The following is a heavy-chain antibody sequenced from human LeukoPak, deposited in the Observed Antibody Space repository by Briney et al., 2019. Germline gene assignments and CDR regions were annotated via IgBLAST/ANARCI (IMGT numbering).Heavy chain of an antibody. V-gene: IGHV1-69*13. Sequence: GASVKVSCKASGYTFTSYYMHWVRQAPGQGLEWMGGIIPIFGTANYAQKFQGRVTITADESTSTAYMELSSLRSEDTAVYYCATSVTTPFDYWGQGTLVTVSS. CDR3: ATSVTTPFDY. D-gene: IGHD4-17*01. CDR2: IIPIFGTA. J-gene: IGHJ4*02. CDR1: GYTFTSYY.